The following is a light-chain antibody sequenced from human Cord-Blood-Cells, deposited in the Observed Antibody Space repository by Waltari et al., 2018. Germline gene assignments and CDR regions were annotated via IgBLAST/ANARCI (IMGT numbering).Light chain of an antibody. CDR3: GTWDSSLSAGRWV. Sequence: QSVLTQPPSVSAAPGQKVTISCSGSSSNIGNNYVSWYQQLPGTAPKLLIHDNNKRPSGIPDRFSGSKSGTSATLGITGLQTGDEADYYCGTWDSSLSAGRWVFGGGTKLTVL. CDR1: SSNIGNNY. V-gene: IGLV1-51*01. J-gene: IGLJ3*02. CDR2: DNN.